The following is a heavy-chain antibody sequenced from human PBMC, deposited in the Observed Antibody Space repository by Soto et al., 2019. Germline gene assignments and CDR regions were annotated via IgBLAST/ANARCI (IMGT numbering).Heavy chain of an antibody. Sequence: SVKVSCKASGGTFSSYAISWVRQAPGQGLEWMGGIIPIFGTANYAQKFQGRVTITADESTSTAYMELSSLRSEDTAVYYCASDPPPPYSGYERSWFDPWGQGTLVTVSS. D-gene: IGHD5-12*01. V-gene: IGHV1-69*13. CDR3: ASDPPPPYSGYERSWFDP. CDR1: GGTFSSYA. CDR2: IIPIFGTA. J-gene: IGHJ5*02.